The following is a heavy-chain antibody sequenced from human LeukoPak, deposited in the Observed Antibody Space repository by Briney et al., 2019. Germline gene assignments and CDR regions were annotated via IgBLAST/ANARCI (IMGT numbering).Heavy chain of an antibody. Sequence: GGSLRLPCAASGFTFSSYWMSWVRQAPGKGLEWVAYIKQDGSEKYYVDSVKGRFTISRDNAKNSLYLQMNSLRAEDTAVYYCAREAYYYGSGSYDYWGQGTLVTVSS. V-gene: IGHV3-7*01. CDR2: IKQDGSEK. CDR1: GFTFSSYW. D-gene: IGHD3-10*01. CDR3: AREAYYYGSGSYDY. J-gene: IGHJ4*02.